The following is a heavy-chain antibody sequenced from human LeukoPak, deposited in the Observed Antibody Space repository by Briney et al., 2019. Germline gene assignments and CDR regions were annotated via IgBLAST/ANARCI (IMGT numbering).Heavy chain of an antibody. CDR3: ARGHDILGRQFDY. D-gene: IGHD3-9*01. CDR2: ISSSSSYI. CDR1: GFTFSSYS. V-gene: IGHV3-21*01. J-gene: IGHJ4*02. Sequence: PGGSLRLSCAASGFTFSSYSMNWVRQAPGKGLGWVSSISSSSSYIYYADSVKGRFTISRDNAKNSLYLQMNSLRAEDTAVYYCARGHDILGRQFDYWGQRTLVTVSS.